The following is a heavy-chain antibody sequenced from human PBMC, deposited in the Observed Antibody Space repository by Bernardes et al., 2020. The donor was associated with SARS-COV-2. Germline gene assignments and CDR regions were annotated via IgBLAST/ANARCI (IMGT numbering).Heavy chain of an antibody. CDR1: GHTLTGYS. Sequence: ASVKVSCKASGHTLTGYSIHWVRQAPGQGLEWMGWIDPSSGGTKYAQKFQGRVTMTRDTSSSTAYMELNRLRSDDTDVYYCARGYSFDAYDIWGQGTMVTVSS. CDR2: IDPSSGGT. D-gene: IGHD6-13*01. J-gene: IGHJ3*02. V-gene: IGHV1-2*02. CDR3: ARGYSFDAYDI.